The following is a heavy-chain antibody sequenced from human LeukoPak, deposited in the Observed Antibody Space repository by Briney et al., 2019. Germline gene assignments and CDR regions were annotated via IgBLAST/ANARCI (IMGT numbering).Heavy chain of an antibody. V-gene: IGHV4-34*01. CDR1: GGSFSDYY. D-gene: IGHD3-10*01. Sequence: SETLSLTCAVYGGSFSDYYWSWIRQPPGKGLEWIGEINHSGSINYNPSLKSRVTMSVDTSKNQFSPRLTSVTAADTAVYYCAREGSYLGSGSPPLDFWGQGALVTVSS. CDR3: AREGSYLGSGSPPLDF. J-gene: IGHJ4*02. CDR2: INHSGSI.